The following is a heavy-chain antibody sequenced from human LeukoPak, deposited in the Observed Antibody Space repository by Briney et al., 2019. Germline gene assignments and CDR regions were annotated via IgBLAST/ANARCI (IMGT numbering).Heavy chain of an antibody. Sequence: GGSLRLSCAASGFTFSSYNMNWVRQAPGKGLEWVSSITSTGGYTFYADSVKGRFTISRDNAKNSLYLQMNSLRAEDTAIYYCARDPYSGSYGDSYYYYMYVWGKGTTVTISS. CDR2: ITSTGGYT. D-gene: IGHD1-26*01. CDR1: GFTFSSYN. J-gene: IGHJ6*03. CDR3: ARDPYSGSYGDSYYYYMYV. V-gene: IGHV3-21*01.